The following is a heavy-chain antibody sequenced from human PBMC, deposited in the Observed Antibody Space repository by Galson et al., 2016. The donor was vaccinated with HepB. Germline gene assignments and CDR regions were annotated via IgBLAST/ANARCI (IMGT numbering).Heavy chain of an antibody. CDR1: GYTSSDPY. CDR2: TRNRRNSFIT. Sequence: SLRLSCAASGYTSSDPYKDWVRQATGKGLEWVGRTRNRRNSFITEYAASVRGRFTISRDDSKNSVYLQMNSLKTADTAVYYCVRWVSGAADYWGQGALVTVSS. V-gene: IGHV3-72*01. CDR3: VRWVSGAADY. J-gene: IGHJ4*02. D-gene: IGHD5/OR15-5a*01.